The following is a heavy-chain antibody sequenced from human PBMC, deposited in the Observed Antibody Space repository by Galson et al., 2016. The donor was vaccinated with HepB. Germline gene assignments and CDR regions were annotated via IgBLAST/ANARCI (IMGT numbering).Heavy chain of an antibody. CDR2: INLSGNT. CDR3: ARVQKGVVVTWFYYYMDV. D-gene: IGHD2-21*02. CDR1: GGSFSSYY. V-gene: IGHV4-34*01. Sequence: LSLTCAVYGGSFSSYYWNWIRQPPGKGLEWIGEINLSGNTNYNPSLKSRVSISLDTSKNQFSLRLGSVTAADTGVYYCARVQKGVVVTWFYYYMDVWGKGTTVTVSS. J-gene: IGHJ6*03.